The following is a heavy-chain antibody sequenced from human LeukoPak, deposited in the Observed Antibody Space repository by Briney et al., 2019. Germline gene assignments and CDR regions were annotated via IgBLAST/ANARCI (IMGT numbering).Heavy chain of an antibody. CDR1: GNTFTSYY. CDR3: ARWDENIYGQPQGGSLDY. V-gene: IGHV1-46*01. CDR2: ISPSGGST. J-gene: IGHJ4*02. D-gene: IGHD5-18*01. Sequence: ASVKVSCKASGNTFTSYYIHWVRPAPGQGLEWMGIISPSGGSTSYAQTFEGRVTMTRDTSTSTVYMELSSLRSEDTAVYYCARWDENIYGQPQGGSLDYWGQGTLVTVSS.